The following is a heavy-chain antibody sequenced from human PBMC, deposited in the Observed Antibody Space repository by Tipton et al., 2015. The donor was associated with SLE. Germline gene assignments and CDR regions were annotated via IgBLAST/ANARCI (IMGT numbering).Heavy chain of an antibody. CDR2: IYYSGST. J-gene: IGHJ4*02. V-gene: IGHV4-39*01. D-gene: IGHD1-26*01. CDR3: ARHRGIVGATTDY. Sequence: TLSLTCTVSGGSISSSSYYWGWIRQPPGKGLEWIGSIYYSGSTYYNPSLKSRVTISVDTSKNQFSLKLSSVTAADTAAYYCARHRGIVGATTDYWGQGTLVTVSS. CDR1: GGSISSSSYY.